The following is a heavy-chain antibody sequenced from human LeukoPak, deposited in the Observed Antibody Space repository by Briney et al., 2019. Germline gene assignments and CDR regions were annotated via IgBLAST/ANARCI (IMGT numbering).Heavy chain of an antibody. V-gene: IGHV4-34*01. D-gene: IGHD5-18*01. Sequence: PSETLSLTCAVYGGTFSGFYWTWIRQPPGKGLEWIGEMNHSGTTNYNPSLKSRVTISVDTSKNQFSLKLSSVTAADTAVYYCARGYSYGSDWFDPWGQGTLVTVSS. CDR1: GGTFSGFY. CDR2: MNHSGTT. CDR3: ARGYSYGSDWFDP. J-gene: IGHJ5*02.